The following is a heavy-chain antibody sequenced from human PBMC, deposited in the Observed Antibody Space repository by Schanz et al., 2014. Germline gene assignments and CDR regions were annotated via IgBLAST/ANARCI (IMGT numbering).Heavy chain of an antibody. D-gene: IGHD4-17*01. J-gene: IGHJ3*02. CDR3: ARDRGHGDLPGDI. CDR2: VYTSGST. CDR1: GGSISSGSYY. V-gene: IGHV4-61*02. Sequence: QVQLQQWGAGLLKPSETLSLTCSVSGGSISSGSYYWNWIRQPAGKGLEWIGRVYTSGSTNYNPSLKSRVTISVDTSKNQFSLNLSSATAADTAVYYCARDRGHGDLPGDIWGQGTMVTVSS.